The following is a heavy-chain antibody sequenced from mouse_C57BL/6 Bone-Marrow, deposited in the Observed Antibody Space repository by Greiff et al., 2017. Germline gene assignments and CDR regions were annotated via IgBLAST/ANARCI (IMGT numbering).Heavy chain of an antibody. CDR1: GYTFTNYW. V-gene: IGHV1-63*01. J-gene: IGHJ2*01. D-gene: IGHD2-2*01. Sequence: QVQLQQSGAELVRPGTSVKMSCKASGYTFTNYWIGWAKQRPGHGLEWIGDIYPGGGYTNYNEKFKGKATLTADKSSSTAYMQFSSLTSEDSAIYYCARSWLREGYFDYWGQGTTLPVSS. CDR2: IYPGGGYT. CDR3: ARSWLREGYFDY.